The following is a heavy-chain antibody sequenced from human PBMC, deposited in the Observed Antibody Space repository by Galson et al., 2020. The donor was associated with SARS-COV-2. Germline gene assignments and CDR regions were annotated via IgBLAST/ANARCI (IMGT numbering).Heavy chain of an antibody. CDR2: IYYSGTS. V-gene: IGHV4-31*03. D-gene: IGHD4-17*01. CDR1: GDSISSANYY. J-gene: IGHJ4*02. CDR3: VRVIHDYGDLTGDS. Sequence: SETLSLTCTVSGDSISSANYYWSWVRQHPGKGLEWIGSIYYSGTSYYNPSLKSRVTISVDTSKNQFPLKLGSVTAADTAVYYGVRVIHDYGDLTGDSWGQGTLVTVSS.